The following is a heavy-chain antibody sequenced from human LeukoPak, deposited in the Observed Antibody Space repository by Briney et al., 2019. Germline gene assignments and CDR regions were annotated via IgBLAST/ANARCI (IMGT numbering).Heavy chain of an antibody. J-gene: IGHJ6*03. CDR2: LYYSGST. D-gene: IGHD3-10*01. Sequence: PPESLSLTCTVSGGSISRYYWTWIRQPPGRGLEWVGYLYYSGSTTYNPSLTSPVTISVDTSKNQFSLKLSSVTAADTAVYYCAAGSYSFYYLGVWGKGTTVIISS. CDR3: AAGSYSFYYLGV. V-gene: IGHV4-59*01. CDR1: GGSISRYY.